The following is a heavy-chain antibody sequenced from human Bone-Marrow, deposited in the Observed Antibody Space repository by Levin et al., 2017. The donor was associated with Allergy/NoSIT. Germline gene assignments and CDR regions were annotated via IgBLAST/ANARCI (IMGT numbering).Heavy chain of an antibody. J-gene: IGHJ6*02. CDR3: ARLPGYCSSTSCPYYYGMDV. CDR1: GFTFSSYE. Sequence: GESLKISCAASGFTFSSYEMNWVRQAPGKGLEWVSYISSSGSTIYYADSVKGRFTISRDNAKNSLYLQMNSLRAEDTAVYYCARLPGYCSSTSCPYYYGMDVWGQGTTVTVSS. D-gene: IGHD2-2*01. CDR2: ISSSGSTI. V-gene: IGHV3-48*03.